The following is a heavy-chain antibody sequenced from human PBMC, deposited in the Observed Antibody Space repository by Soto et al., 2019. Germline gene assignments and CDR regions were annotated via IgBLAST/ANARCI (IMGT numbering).Heavy chain of an antibody. D-gene: IGHD6-6*01. Sequence: GGSLRLSCAASGLTFSSYAMSWVRQAPGKGLEWVSGLVGRGGRRDYAESVKGRFTISKDNSKNALYLQMNSLRADHTDVYYCAKIISARLFYFAMDVWGQGTTVTVSS. V-gene: IGHV3-23*01. CDR1: GLTFSSYA. CDR3: AKIISARLFYFAMDV. CDR2: LVGRGGRR. J-gene: IGHJ6*02.